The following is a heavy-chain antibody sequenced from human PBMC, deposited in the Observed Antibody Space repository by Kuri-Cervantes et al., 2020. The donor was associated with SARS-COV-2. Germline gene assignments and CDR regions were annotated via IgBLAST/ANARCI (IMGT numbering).Heavy chain of an antibody. CDR2: IYYSGST. CDR3: AKEHTGGERNYYYYHYGMDV. V-gene: IGHV4-59*12. CDR1: GGSISSYY. D-gene: IGHD3-10*01. J-gene: IGHJ6*02. Sequence: GSLRLSYTVSGGSISSYYWSWIRQPPGKGLEWIGYIYYSGSTNYNPSLKSRVTISVDTSKNQFSLKLSSVTAADTAVYYCAKEHTGGERNYYYYHYGMDVWGQGTTVTVSS.